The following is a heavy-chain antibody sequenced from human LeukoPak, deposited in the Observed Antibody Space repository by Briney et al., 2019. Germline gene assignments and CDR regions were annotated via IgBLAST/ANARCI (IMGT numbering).Heavy chain of an antibody. CDR1: GGSISSYY. CDR3: ARQGWELLDY. J-gene: IGHJ4*02. CDR2: IYYSGST. Sequence: SETLSLTCTVSGGSISSYYWSWIRQPPGKGLEWIGYIYYSGSTNYNPSLKSRVTISVDTSKNQFSLKLSSVTAADTAVYYCARQGWELLDYWGQGTLVTVSS. V-gene: IGHV4-59*08. D-gene: IGHD1-26*01.